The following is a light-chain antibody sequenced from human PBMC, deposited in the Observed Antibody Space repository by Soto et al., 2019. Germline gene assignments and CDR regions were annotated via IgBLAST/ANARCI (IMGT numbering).Light chain of an antibody. V-gene: IGKV3-11*01. Sequence: EIVLTQSPATLSLSPGERATLSCRASQSVSSYLAWYQQKPGQAPRLLIYDASNRATGIPARFSGSGSGTDFTLTISRLEPEDFAVYYCQPRSNWPAYTFGQGTKLEIK. J-gene: IGKJ2*01. CDR1: QSVSSY. CDR2: DAS. CDR3: QPRSNWPAYT.